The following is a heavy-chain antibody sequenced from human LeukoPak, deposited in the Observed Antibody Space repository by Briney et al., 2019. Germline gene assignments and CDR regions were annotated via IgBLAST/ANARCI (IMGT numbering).Heavy chain of an antibody. CDR1: GGSISSGSYY. CDR2: IYTSGST. CDR3: AREDYYDSSGYCYY. Sequence: SQTLSLTCTVSGGSISSGSYYWSWIWQPAGKGLEWIGRIYTSGSTNYNPSLKSRVTVSVDTSKNQFSLKLSSVTAAATAVYYCAREDYYDSSGYCYYWGQGTLVTVSS. J-gene: IGHJ4*02. V-gene: IGHV4-61*02. D-gene: IGHD3-22*01.